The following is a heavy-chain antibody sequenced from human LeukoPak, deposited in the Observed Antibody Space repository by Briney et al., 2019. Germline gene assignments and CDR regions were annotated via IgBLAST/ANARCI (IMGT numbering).Heavy chain of an antibody. CDR2: IRWNSGSI. CDR3: AKSRFYYDSSGPFDY. Sequence: PGRSLRLSCVASGFSFDDYAMHWVRQAPGKGLEWVSGIRWNSGSIGYADSVKGRFTISRDNAKNSLYLQMNSLRAEDMALYYCAKSRFYYDSSGPFDYWGQGTLVTVSS. J-gene: IGHJ4*02. CDR1: GFSFDDYA. V-gene: IGHV3-9*03. D-gene: IGHD3-22*01.